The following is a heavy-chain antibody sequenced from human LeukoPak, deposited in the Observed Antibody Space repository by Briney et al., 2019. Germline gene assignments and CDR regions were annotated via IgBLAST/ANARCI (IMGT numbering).Heavy chain of an antibody. J-gene: IGHJ4*02. V-gene: IGHV4-59*01. CDR3: ARDTSGYRRGSFDY. D-gene: IGHD3-22*01. CDR1: GGSISSYY. Sequence: KPSEALSVTCTVSGGSISSYYWSWIRQPPGKGLEWIGYIYYSGSTSYNPSLKSRVTISVDTSNNQFSLKLSSVTAADTAVYYCARDTSGYRRGSFDYWGQGTLVTVSS. CDR2: IYYSGST.